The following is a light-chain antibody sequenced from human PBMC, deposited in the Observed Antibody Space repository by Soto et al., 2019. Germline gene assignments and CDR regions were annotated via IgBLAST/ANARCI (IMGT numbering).Light chain of an antibody. J-gene: IGKJ1*01. Sequence: EIVMTQSPATPSVSPRERATLSCRASQSVSSNLAWYQQKPGQAPRLLIYGASTRATGIPARFSGSGSGTEFTLTISSLQSEDFEVYYCQQYNTWPLTFGQGTKV. CDR1: QSVSSN. CDR2: GAS. V-gene: IGKV3-15*01. CDR3: QQYNTWPLT.